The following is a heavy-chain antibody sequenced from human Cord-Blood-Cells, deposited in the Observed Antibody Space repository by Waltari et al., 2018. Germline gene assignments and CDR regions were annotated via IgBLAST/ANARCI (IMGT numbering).Heavy chain of an antibody. CDR2: IIPIFGTA. Sequence: QVQLVQSGAEVKKPGSSVKVSCKASGGPFSSYAISWVRQAPGQGLEWMGGIIPIFGTANYAQKFQGRVTITADESTSTAYMELSSLRYEDTAVYYCARGPNNLPLSAFDIWGQGTMVTVSS. D-gene: IGHD1-1*01. CDR3: ARGPNNLPLSAFDI. V-gene: IGHV1-69*12. J-gene: IGHJ3*02. CDR1: GGPFSSYA.